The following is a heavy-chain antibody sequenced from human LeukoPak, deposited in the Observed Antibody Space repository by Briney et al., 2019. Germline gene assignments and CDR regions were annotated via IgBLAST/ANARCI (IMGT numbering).Heavy chain of an antibody. CDR1: GGSISSYY. V-gene: IGHV4-59*01. J-gene: IGHJ6*03. CDR2: IYYSGST. Sequence: SETLSLTCTVSGGSISSYYWSWIRQPPGKGLEWIGYIYYSGSTNYNPSLRSRVNISVDTSKNQFSLKLSSVTAADTAVYYCARGTTAYYYYYYYMDVWGKGTTVTVSS. D-gene: IGHD4-17*01. CDR3: ARGTTAYYYYYYYMDV.